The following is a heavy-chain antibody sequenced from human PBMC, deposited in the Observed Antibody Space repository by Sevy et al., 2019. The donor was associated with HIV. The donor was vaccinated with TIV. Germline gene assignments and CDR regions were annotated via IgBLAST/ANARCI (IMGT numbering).Heavy chain of an antibody. CDR1: GDSVSSNTAA. Sequence: KQSQTLSLTCAISGDSVSSNTAAWNWIRQSPSRGLEWLGRTYYRSRWLYEYAVSVKSRITINADTSKNQCSLHLNSVSPEDTAIYYCARLDHNWYYGITSYLHTFDIWGQGTMVTVSS. CDR3: ARLDHNWYYGITSYLHTFDI. D-gene: IGHD1-7*01. J-gene: IGHJ3*02. V-gene: IGHV6-1*01. CDR2: TYYRSRWLY.